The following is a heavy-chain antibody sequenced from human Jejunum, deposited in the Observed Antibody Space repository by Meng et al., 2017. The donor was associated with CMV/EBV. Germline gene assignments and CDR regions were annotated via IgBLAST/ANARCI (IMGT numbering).Heavy chain of an antibody. CDR2: FYYGGST. J-gene: IGHJ6*02. V-gene: IGHV4-39*02. CDR3: ARLAPHYYGMDV. Sequence: VSGSSISTSSSCCGLVRQPPGKGLGWIGGFYYGGSTYYNPSLRCRVTISLDTSKNHFSLKLISVTAADTAVYYCARLAPHYYGMDVWGQGTTVTVSS. CDR1: GSSISTSSSC.